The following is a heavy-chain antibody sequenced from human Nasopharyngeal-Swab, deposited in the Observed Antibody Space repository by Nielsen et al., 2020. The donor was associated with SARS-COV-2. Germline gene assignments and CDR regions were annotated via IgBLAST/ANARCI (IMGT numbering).Heavy chain of an antibody. V-gene: IGHV4-59*01. J-gene: IGHJ6*03. Sequence: WIRQPPGKGLEWIGYIYYSGSTNYNPSLKSRVTISVDTSKNQFSLKLSSVTAADTAAYYCARDLGGYDILTGYYHYYYYMDVWGKGTTVTVSS. CDR2: IYYSGST. D-gene: IGHD3-9*01. CDR3: ARDLGGYDILTGYYHYYYYMDV.